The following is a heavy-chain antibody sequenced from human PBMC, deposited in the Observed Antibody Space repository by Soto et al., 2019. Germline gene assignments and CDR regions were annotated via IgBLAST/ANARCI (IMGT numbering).Heavy chain of an antibody. CDR2: ISWNSGSI. J-gene: IGHJ6*02. CDR1: GFTFDDYA. D-gene: IGHD3-10*01. CDR3: AKDRGDYNCDGMDV. V-gene: IGHV3-9*01. Sequence: SLRLSCAASGFTFDDYAMHWVRQAPGKGLEWVSGISWNSGSIGYADSVKGRFTISRDNAKNSLYLQMNSLRAEDTALYYCAKDRGDYNCDGMDVRGQGTTVTVSS.